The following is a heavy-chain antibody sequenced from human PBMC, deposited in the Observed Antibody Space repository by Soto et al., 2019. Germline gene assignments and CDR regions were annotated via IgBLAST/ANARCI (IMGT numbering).Heavy chain of an antibody. CDR3: AKDRVIQLLPIWPDP. D-gene: IGHD2-2*01. CDR2: VSSDGSNK. CDR1: GFSFSKYV. J-gene: IGHJ5*02. V-gene: IGHV3-30*18. Sequence: LRLSCAASGFSFSKYVMHWVRQAPGKGLEWVASVSSDGSNKYYADSVKGRFTISRDNSKSTLYLQVDSLRGDDTAVYYCAKDRVIQLLPIWPDPWGQGTLVTVSS.